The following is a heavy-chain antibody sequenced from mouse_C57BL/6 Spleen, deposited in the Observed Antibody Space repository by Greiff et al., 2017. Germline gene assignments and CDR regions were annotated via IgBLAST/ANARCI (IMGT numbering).Heavy chain of an antibody. J-gene: IGHJ3*01. D-gene: IGHD2-4*01. CDR2: IYPRSGNT. CDR3: AREGVYDYDERAWFAY. Sequence: QVQLQQSGAELARPGASVKLSCKASGYTFTSYGISWVKQRTGQGLEWIGEIYPRSGNTYYNEKFKGKATLTADKSSSTAYMELRSLTSEDSAVYFCAREGVYDYDERAWFAYWGQGTLVTVSA. CDR1: GYTFTSYG. V-gene: IGHV1-81*01.